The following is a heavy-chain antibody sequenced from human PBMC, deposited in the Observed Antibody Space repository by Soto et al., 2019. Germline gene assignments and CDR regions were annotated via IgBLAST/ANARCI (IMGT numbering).Heavy chain of an antibody. J-gene: IGHJ3*02. Sequence: GESLKISCKGSGYSFTSYWISWVRQMPGKGLERMGRIDPSDSYTNYSPSFQGHVTISADKSISTAYLQWSSLKASDTAMYYCATTHYLTTVTHDDFDIWGQGTMVTVSS. D-gene: IGHD4-17*01. CDR2: IDPSDSYT. V-gene: IGHV5-10-1*01. CDR1: GYSFTSYW. CDR3: ATTHYLTTVTHDDFDI.